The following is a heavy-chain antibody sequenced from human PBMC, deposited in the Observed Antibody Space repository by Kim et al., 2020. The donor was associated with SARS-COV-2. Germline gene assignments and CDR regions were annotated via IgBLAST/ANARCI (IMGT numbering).Heavy chain of an antibody. V-gene: IGHV4-31*03. CDR2: IYRTGTT. CDR3: ARESRTGNPNSIDS. CDR1: GASITSGDYF. Sequence: SETLSLTCTVSGASITSGDYFWGWTRQHPDKGLEWIGCIYRTGTTYYNPSLQSRSTLSVDTARNQFFLTLTSVTAADTAMFYFARESRTGNPNSIDSW. J-gene: IGHJ5*01. D-gene: IGHD1-1*01.